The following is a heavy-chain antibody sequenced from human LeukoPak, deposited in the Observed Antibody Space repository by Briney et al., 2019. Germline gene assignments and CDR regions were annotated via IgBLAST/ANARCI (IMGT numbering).Heavy chain of an antibody. J-gene: IGHJ4*02. CDR3: ARVKGSYFDY. CDR2: ISSSGSSI. D-gene: IGHD2-15*01. CDR1: GFPFSSYS. V-gene: IGHV3-48*01. Sequence: PGGSLRLSCVGSGFPFSSYSMIWVRQAPGKGLEWVSYISSSGSSIYFVDSVKGRFTVSRDNAKNSLFLQMNSPRVDDTSTYFCARVKGSYFDYWGQGALVTVSS.